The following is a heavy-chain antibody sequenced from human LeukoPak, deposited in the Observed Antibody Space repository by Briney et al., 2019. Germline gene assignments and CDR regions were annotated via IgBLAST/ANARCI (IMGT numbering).Heavy chain of an antibody. J-gene: IGHJ5*02. CDR1: GYTFTSYY. D-gene: IGHD3-10*01. CDR3: ATNILVRDIINWFDP. V-gene: IGHV1-46*01. Sequence: VASVKVSCKASGYTFTSYYMHWVRQAPGQGLEWMGIINPSGGSTSYAQKFQGRVTMTRDMSTSTVYMELSSLRSEDTAVYYCATNILVRDIINWFDPWGQGTLVTVSS. CDR2: INPSGGST.